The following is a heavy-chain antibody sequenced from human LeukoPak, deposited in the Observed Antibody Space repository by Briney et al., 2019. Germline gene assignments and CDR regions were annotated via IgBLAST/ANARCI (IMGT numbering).Heavy chain of an antibody. D-gene: IGHD3-10*01. Sequence: SETLSLTCTVSGGSISSYYWSWIRQPAGKGLEWIGRIYTSGSTNYNPSLKSRVTISVDTSKNQFSLKLSSVTAADTAVYYCARGHWQLYNKRDDAFDIWGQGTMVTVSS. V-gene: IGHV4-4*07. CDR1: GGSISSYY. CDR2: IYTSGST. CDR3: ARGHWQLYNKRDDAFDI. J-gene: IGHJ3*02.